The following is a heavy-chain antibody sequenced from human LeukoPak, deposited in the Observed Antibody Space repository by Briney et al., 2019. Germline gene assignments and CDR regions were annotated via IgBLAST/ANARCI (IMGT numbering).Heavy chain of an antibody. CDR1: GYTFTSYG. CDR2: ISAYNGNT. V-gene: IGHV1-18*01. CDR3: ARDWAYGSGSANAFDT. J-gene: IGHJ3*02. D-gene: IGHD3-10*01. Sequence: ASVKVSCKASGYTFTSYGISWVRQAPGQGLEWMGWISAYNGNTNYAQKLQGRVTMTTDTSTSTAYMELRSLRSDDTAVYYCARDWAYGSGSANAFDTWGQGTMVTVSS.